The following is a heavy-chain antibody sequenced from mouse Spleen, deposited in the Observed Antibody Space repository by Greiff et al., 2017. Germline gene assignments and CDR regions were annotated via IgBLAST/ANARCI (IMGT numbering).Heavy chain of an antibody. D-gene: IGHD2-4*01. CDR1: GFTFSDFY. V-gene: IGHV7-1*01. CDR2: SRNKANDYTT. Sequence: EVHLVESGGGLVQAGRSLRLSCATSGFTFSDFYMEWVRQAPGKGLEWIAASRNKANDYTTEYSASVKGRFIVSRDTSQSILYLQMNALRAEDTAIYYCARDEGITTKGFAYWGQGTLVTVSA. CDR3: ARDEGITTKGFAY. J-gene: IGHJ3*01.